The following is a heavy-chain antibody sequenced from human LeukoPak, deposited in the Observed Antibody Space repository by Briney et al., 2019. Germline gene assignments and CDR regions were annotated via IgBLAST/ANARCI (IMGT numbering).Heavy chain of an antibody. D-gene: IGHD4-17*01. CDR1: GYTFTSYD. CDR2: MNPNSGNT. V-gene: IGHV1-8*03. J-gene: IGHJ4*02. CDR3: ARDLAGYGDFEY. Sequence: ASVKVSCKASGYTFTSYDINWVRQATGQGLEWMGWMNPNSGNTGYAQKFQGRVTITRNTSISTAYMELSSLRSEDTAVYYCARDLAGYGDFEYWGQGTLVTVSS.